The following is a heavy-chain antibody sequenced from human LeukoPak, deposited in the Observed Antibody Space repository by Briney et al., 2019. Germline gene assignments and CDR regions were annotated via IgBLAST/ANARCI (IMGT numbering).Heavy chain of an antibody. J-gene: IGHJ6*03. D-gene: IGHD2-15*01. CDR3: ARVLRYRSGGNCYSGGLGYMDV. Sequence: GGSLRLSCAASGFTFSDYNMRWIRQAPGKGLEWVSSISRSGSTKYYADSVKGRFTISRDNAKNSLFLQMNSLRAEDTAVYYCARVLRYRSGGNCYSGGLGYMDVWGKGTTVTISS. CDR2: ISRSGSTK. CDR1: GFTFSDYN. V-gene: IGHV3-11*01.